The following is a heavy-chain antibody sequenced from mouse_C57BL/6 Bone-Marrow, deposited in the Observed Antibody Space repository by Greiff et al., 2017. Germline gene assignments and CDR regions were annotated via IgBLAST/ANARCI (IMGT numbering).Heavy chain of an antibody. CDR1: GFTFSSYG. CDR2: ISSGGSYT. Sequence: EVMLVESGGDLVKPGGSLKLSCAASGFTFSSYGMSWVRQTPDKRLEWVATISSGGSYTYYPDSVKGRFTISRDNAKNTLYLQMSSLKSEDTAMYYCARQELPTCHWYFDVWGTGTTVTVSS. V-gene: IGHV5-6*01. CDR3: ARQELPTCHWYFDV. D-gene: IGHD5-5*01. J-gene: IGHJ1*03.